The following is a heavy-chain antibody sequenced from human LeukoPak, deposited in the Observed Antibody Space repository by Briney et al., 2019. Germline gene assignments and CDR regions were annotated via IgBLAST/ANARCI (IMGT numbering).Heavy chain of an antibody. CDR2: IYYTGNT. CDR3: ARRARATVRGDYFDY. J-gene: IGHJ4*02. CDR1: GGSMSSYY. Sequence: SETLSLTCTVSGGSMSSYYWTWIRQPPGKGLEWIGYIYYTGNTNYNPSLKSRVTISADTSKDQFSLKLNSATAADTAVYYCARRARATVRGDYFDYWGQGTLVTVSS. V-gene: IGHV4-59*08. D-gene: IGHD3-10*01.